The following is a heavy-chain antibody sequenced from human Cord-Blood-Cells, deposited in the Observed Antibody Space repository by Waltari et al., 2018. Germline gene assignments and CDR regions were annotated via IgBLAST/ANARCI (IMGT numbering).Heavy chain of an antibody. CDR1: GCSISSRSYY. J-gene: IGHJ3*02. CDR3: ASWWSYYAFDI. D-gene: IGHD1-26*01. V-gene: IGHV4-39*01. Sequence: QLQLQESGPGLVKPSETLSLTCTVSGCSISSRSYYWGWIRQPPGKGLEWIGSIYYSGSTYYNPSLKSRVTISVDTSKNQFSLKLSSVTAADTAVYYCASWWSYYAFDIWGQGTMVTVSS. CDR2: IYYSGST.